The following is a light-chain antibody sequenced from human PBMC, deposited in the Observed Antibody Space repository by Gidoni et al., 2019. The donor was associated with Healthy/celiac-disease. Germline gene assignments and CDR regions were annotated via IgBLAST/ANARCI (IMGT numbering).Light chain of an antibody. J-gene: IGLJ2*01. CDR1: VLAKKY. V-gene: IGLV3-27*01. Sequence: SYELPQPSSVSVSPGQKARITCSGDVLAKKYARWFQQKPGQAPVLVIYKDSERPSGIPERFSGSSSGTTVTLTISGAQVGDEADYYCYSAADTIKVFGGGTKLTVL. CDR3: YSAADTIKV. CDR2: KDS.